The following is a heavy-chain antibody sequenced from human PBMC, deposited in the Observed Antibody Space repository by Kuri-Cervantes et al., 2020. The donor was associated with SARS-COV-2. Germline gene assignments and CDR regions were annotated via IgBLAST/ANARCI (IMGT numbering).Heavy chain of an antibody. CDR1: GGSFSGYY. CDR3: ARAYYDFWSGYFLSDAFDI. CDR2: IYYSGST. D-gene: IGHD3-3*01. J-gene: IGHJ3*02. Sequence: SQTLSLTCAVYGGSFSGYYWSWIRQPPGKGLEWIGSIYYSGSTYYNPSLKSRVTISVDTSKNQFSLKLSSVTAADTAVYYCARAYYDFWSGYFLSDAFDIWGQGTMVSVSS. V-gene: IGHV4-34*01.